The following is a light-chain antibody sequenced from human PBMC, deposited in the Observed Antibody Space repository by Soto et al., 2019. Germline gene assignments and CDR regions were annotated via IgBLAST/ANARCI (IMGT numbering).Light chain of an antibody. CDR2: DAS. J-gene: IGKJ3*01. CDR1: QSVSSY. CDR3: QQRSNWPRVT. V-gene: IGKV3-11*01. Sequence: EIVLTQSPATLSLSPGERATLSCRASQSVSSYLAWYQQKPGQAPRLLIYDASNRTTGIPARFSGSGSGTDFTLTISSLEPEDVSVYYCQQRSNWPRVTFGHGTKVDLK.